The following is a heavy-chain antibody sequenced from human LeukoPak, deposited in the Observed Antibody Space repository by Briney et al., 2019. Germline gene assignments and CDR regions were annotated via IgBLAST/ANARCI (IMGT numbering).Heavy chain of an antibody. CDR1: GFMFDDFG. V-gene: IGHV3-20*04. J-gene: IGHJ6*03. CDR3: AKGEYYMDV. Sequence: GGSLRLSCAASGFMFDDFGMSWVRQAPGKGLEWVSGLSWNGASSGHADSVKGRFTISRDNAKNTLYLQMNSLRAEDTAVYYCAKGEYYMDVWGKGTTVTVSS. CDR2: LSWNGASS.